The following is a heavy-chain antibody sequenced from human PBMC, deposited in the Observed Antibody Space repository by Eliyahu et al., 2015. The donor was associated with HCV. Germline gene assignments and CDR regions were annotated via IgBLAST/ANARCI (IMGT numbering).Heavy chain of an antibody. CDR3: ARLAGHRTPQYFDS. CDR1: GYSFSNYW. D-gene: IGHD6-19*01. CDR2: IYPGDSDT. J-gene: IGHJ4*02. Sequence: EVQLAQSGAEVKKPGDSLKISCKGSGYSFSNYWIGWVRQVPGKGLEWMGSIYPGDSDTRYDPAFKSQVTXTADKSTSTSYLQWNSLKASDTAMFYCARLAGHRTPQYFDSWGQGTLVSVSS. V-gene: IGHV5-51*03.